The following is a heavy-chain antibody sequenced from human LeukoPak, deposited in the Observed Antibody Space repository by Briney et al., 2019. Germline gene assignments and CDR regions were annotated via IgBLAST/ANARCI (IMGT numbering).Heavy chain of an antibody. CDR1: GGSISSGSYY. D-gene: IGHD5-18*01. Sequence: SETLSLTCTVSGGSISSGSYYWSWIRQPAGKGLEWIGIIYHSGSTYYNPSLKSRVTISVDTSKNQFSLKLSSVTAADTAVYYCARDQRPMVTSARDAFDIWGQGTVVTVSS. V-gene: IGHV4-39*07. CDR2: IYHSGST. J-gene: IGHJ3*02. CDR3: ARDQRPMVTSARDAFDI.